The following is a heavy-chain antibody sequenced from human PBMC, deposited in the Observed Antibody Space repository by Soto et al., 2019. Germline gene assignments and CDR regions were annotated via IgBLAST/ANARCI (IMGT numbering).Heavy chain of an antibody. V-gene: IGHV4-59*08. CDR1: GGSISSYY. CDR3: ARASYYDSSGYKFDY. Sequence: SETLSLTCTVSGGSISSYYWSWIRQPPGKGLEWIGYIYYSGSTNYNPSLKSRVTISVDTSKNQFSLKLSSVTAADTALYYCARASYYDSSGYKFDYWGQGTLVTVSS. J-gene: IGHJ4*02. CDR2: IYYSGST. D-gene: IGHD3-22*01.